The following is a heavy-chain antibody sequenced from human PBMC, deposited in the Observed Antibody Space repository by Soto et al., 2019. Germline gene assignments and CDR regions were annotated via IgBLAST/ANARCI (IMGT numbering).Heavy chain of an antibody. CDR1: VFTFSSYS. V-gene: IGHV3-48*02. J-gene: IGHJ6*02. D-gene: IGHD3-22*01. Sequence: AVWSLRHSCSASVFTFSSYSMDWVRKAPGKGLEWVSYISSSSSTIYYADSVKGRFTISRDNAKNSLYLQMNSLRDEDTAVYYCARDRAGVSGMEVWGQGTTVTVSS. CDR3: ARDRAGVSGMEV. CDR2: ISSSSSTI.